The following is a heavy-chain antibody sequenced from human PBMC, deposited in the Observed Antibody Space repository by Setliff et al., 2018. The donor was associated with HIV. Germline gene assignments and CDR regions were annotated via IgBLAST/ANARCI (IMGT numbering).Heavy chain of an antibody. CDR1: GVSINRTDHY. J-gene: IGHJ5*02. Sequence: PSETLSLTCSVSGVSINRTDHYWGWIRQSPGKRLEWIGSVSQSGSTYYNSSLQSRVTISVDTSKNQFSLKVNSVTAADTAVYYCARHPPNLDWLDPWGQGTLVTVSS. V-gene: IGHV4-39*01. CDR2: VSQSGST. CDR3: ARHPPNLDWLDP.